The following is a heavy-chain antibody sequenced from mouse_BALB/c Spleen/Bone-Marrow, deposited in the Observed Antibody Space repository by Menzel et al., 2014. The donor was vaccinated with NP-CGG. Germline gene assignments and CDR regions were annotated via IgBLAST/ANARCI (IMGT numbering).Heavy chain of an antibody. CDR3: ARKLRYYAMDY. CDR1: GFSLTSYG. J-gene: IGHJ4*01. D-gene: IGHD1-1*01. CDR2: IWSGGST. V-gene: IGHV2-2*02. Sequence: VMLVESGPGLVQPSQSLSITCTVSGFSLTSYGVHRVRQSPGKGLEWLGVIWSGGSTDYNAAFISRLSISKDNSKSQVFFKMNSLQANDTAIYYCARKLRYYAMDYWGQGTSVTVSS.